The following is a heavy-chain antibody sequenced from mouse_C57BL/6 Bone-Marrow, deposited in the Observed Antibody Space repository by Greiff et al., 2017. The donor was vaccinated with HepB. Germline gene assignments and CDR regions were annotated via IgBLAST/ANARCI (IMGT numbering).Heavy chain of an antibody. J-gene: IGHJ3*01. D-gene: IGHD2-5*01. CDR3: TAGSNLAWFAY. CDR1: GYTFTDYE. CDR2: IDPETGGT. Sequence: VQLQQSGAELVRPGASVTLSCKASGYTFTDYEMHWVKQTPVHGLEWIGAIDPETGGTAYNQKFKGKAILTADKSSSTAYMELRSLTSEDSAVYYCTAGSNLAWFAYWGQGTLVTVSA. V-gene: IGHV1-15*01.